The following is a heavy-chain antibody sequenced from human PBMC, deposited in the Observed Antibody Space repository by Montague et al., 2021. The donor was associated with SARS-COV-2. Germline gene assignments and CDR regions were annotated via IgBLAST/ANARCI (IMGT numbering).Heavy chain of an antibody. Sequence: SETLSLTCSVSGGSISSSYWSWIRQPPEKGLEWIGYIYHYGSAKYNPSLKSRVTISVDTSKNQFSLKVSSVTAADTAVCYCARDLSSSWSYWFDPWGQGTLVTVSS. CDR2: IYHYGSA. J-gene: IGHJ5*02. CDR1: GGSISSSY. CDR3: ARDLSSSWSYWFDP. V-gene: IGHV4-59*12. D-gene: IGHD6-13*01.